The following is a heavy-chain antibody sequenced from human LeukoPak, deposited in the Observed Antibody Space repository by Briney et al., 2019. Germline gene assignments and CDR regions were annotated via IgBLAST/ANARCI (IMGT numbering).Heavy chain of an antibody. CDR3: ARDSSGWHWFDP. Sequence: GRSLRLSCAASGFTFSSYAMHWVRQAPGKGLEWVAVISYDGSNKYYADSVKGGFTISRDNSKNTLYLQMNSLRAEDTAVYYCARDSSGWHWFDPWGQGTLVTVSS. V-gene: IGHV3-30*04. D-gene: IGHD6-19*01. J-gene: IGHJ5*02. CDR1: GFTFSSYA. CDR2: ISYDGSNK.